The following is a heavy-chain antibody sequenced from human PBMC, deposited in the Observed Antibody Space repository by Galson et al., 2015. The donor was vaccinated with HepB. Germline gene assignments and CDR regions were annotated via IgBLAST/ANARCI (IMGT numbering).Heavy chain of an antibody. J-gene: IGHJ4*02. Sequence: SVKVSCKASGYTFTNYAMNWVRQAPGQGLEWMGWINSNTGNPTYAQGFTGRFVFSLDTSVNTAYLQISSLKAEDTVVYYCTRDRGSGSHFFDYWGQGTLVTVSS. D-gene: IGHD2-15*01. CDR1: GYTFTNYA. CDR2: INSNTGNP. CDR3: TRDRGSGSHFFDY. V-gene: IGHV7-4-1*02.